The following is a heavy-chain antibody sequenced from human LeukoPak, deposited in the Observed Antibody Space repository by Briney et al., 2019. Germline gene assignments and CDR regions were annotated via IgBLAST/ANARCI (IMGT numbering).Heavy chain of an antibody. CDR1: GGSFSGYY. CDR2: INHSGST. D-gene: IGHD3-22*01. J-gene: IGHJ4*02. V-gene: IGHV4-34*01. Sequence: KPSETLSLTCAVYGGSFSGYYWSWIRQPPGKGLEWIGEINHSGSTNYNPSLKSRVTISVDTSKNQFSLKLSSVTAADTAVYYCARHNYLDSGGSSGYWVDWGQGTLVTVSS. CDR3: ARHNYLDSGGSSGYWVD.